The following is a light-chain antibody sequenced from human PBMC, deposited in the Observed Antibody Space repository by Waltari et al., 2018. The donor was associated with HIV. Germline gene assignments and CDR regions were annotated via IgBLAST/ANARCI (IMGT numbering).Light chain of an antibody. CDR2: VNI. CDR3: QSYDSSLTGWV. CDR1: SSNVGAGYD. Sequence: QSVLTQPPSVSGAPGQRVTIPCTGGSSNVGAGYDVHWYQQLPGTDPKLLIFVNINRPSGVSDRFSGSKSGTSASLAITGLQAEDEADYYCQSYDSSLTGWVFGGGTKLTVL. J-gene: IGLJ3*02. V-gene: IGLV1-40*01.